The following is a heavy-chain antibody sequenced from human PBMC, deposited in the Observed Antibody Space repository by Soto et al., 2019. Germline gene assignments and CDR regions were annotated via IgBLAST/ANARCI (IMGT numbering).Heavy chain of an antibody. D-gene: IGHD3-10*01. Sequence: SETLSLTCTVSGGSISSGDYYWSWIRQPPGKRLEWIGNIYYSGSTYYNPSLKSRVTISIDTSKNQFSLKLSSVTAADTAVYYCASRKSSPYFDYWGQGTLVTVSS. CDR2: IYYSGST. J-gene: IGHJ4*02. V-gene: IGHV4-30-4*01. CDR1: GGSISSGDYY. CDR3: ASRKSSPYFDY.